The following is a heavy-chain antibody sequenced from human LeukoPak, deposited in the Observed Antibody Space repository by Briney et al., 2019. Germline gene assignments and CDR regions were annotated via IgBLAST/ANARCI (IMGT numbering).Heavy chain of an antibody. CDR1: GGSFSGYY. D-gene: IGHD3-22*01. CDR3: ASRSGYYPSYFDY. Sequence: SETLSLTCAVYGGSFSGYYWSWIRQPPGKGLEWIGEINHSGSTYYNPSLKSRVTISVDTSKNQFSLKVISVTAADTAVYYCASRSGYYPSYFDYWGQGILVTVSS. J-gene: IGHJ4*02. V-gene: IGHV4-34*01. CDR2: INHSGST.